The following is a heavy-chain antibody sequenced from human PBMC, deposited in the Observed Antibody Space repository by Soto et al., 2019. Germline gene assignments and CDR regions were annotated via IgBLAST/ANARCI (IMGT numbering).Heavy chain of an antibody. CDR1: GGTFSSYA. CDR2: IIPIFGTA. J-gene: IGHJ4*03. CDR3: ARSGNRLSVHASLYLET. D-gene: IGHD2-8*01. V-gene: IGHV1-69*06. Sequence: SVNGSCKASGGTFSSYAISWVRQAPGQGPEWMGGIIPIFGTANYAQKFQGRVTITADKSTSTAYMELSSLRSEDTAVYYCARSGNRLSVHASLYLETWGKGTLVGVSA.